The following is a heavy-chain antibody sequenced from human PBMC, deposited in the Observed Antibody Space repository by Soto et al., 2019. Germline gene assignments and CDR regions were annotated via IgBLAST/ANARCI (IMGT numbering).Heavy chain of an antibody. CDR3: TRVYDYFHYQIDY. Sequence: QVQLVQSGAEVKKPGSSVKVSCRAPGGTFSSYGISWVRQAPGQGLEWMGGIIPIFGTPNYAQKFQGRVTITADDSTSTAYMELSSLRSDDTAVYYCTRVYDYFHYQIDYWCQGTLVTVSS. J-gene: IGHJ4*02. CDR1: GGTFSSYG. V-gene: IGHV1-69*01. CDR2: IIPIFGTP. D-gene: IGHD3-16*01.